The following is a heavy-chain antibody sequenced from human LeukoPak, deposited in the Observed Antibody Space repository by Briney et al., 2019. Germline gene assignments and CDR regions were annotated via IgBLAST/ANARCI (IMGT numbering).Heavy chain of an antibody. CDR3: ASLLGDCSGGSCYSDDAFDI. D-gene: IGHD2-15*01. CDR2: IYYSGST. J-gene: IGHJ3*02. V-gene: IGHV4-59*01. CDR1: GGSISSYY. Sequence: SETLSLTCTVSGGSISSYYWSWIRQPPGKGLEWIGYIYYSGSTNYSPSLKSRVTISVDTSKNQFSLKLSSVTAADTAVYYCASLLGDCSGGSCYSDDAFDIWGQGTMVTVSS.